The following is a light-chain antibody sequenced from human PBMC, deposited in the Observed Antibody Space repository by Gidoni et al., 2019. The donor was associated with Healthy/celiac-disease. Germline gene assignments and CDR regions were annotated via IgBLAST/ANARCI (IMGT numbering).Light chain of an antibody. CDR1: QSVSSY. V-gene: IGKV3-11*01. J-gene: IGKJ2*01. CDR3: QKRSNSYT. CDR2: DAS. Sequence: EIVLTQSPATLSLSPGERATRSCRASQSVSSYLAWYQQKPGQAPRLLIYDASNRATGIPARFSGSGSGTDFTLTISSLEHEDFAVYYCQKRSNSYTFGQGTKLEIK.